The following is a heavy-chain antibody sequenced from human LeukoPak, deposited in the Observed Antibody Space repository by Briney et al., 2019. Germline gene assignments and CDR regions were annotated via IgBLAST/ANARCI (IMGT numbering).Heavy chain of an antibody. D-gene: IGHD1-26*01. V-gene: IGHV1-46*01. J-gene: IGHJ6*02. CDR1: GYTFTSYY. Sequence: ASVKVSCKASGYTFTSYYMHWVRQAPGRGLEWMGIINPSGGSTSYAQKFQGRVTMTEDTSTDTAYMELSSLRSEDTAVYYCATGTPGWEMTYGMDVWGQGTTVTVSS. CDR2: INPSGGST. CDR3: ATGTPGWEMTYGMDV.